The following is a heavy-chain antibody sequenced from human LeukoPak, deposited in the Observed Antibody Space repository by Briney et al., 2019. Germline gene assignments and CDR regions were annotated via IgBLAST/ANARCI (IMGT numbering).Heavy chain of an antibody. CDR2: IYYSGST. CDR1: GGSISSYY. J-gene: IGHJ4*02. CDR3: ARAGESDSSGYYYGFVDY. Sequence: SETLSLTCTVSGGSISSYYWSWIRQPPGKGLEWIGYIYYSGSTNYNPSLKSRVTISVDTSKNQFSLKLSSVTAADTAVYYCARAGESDSSGYYYGFVDYWGQGTLVTVS. D-gene: IGHD3-22*01. V-gene: IGHV4-59*01.